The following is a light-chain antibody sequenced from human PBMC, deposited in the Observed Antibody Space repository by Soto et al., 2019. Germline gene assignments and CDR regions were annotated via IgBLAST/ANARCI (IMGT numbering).Light chain of an antibody. CDR2: AAS. J-gene: IGKJ4*01. CDR1: QAISSN. CDR3: HQYYSYPALT. Sequence: AIRMTQSPSSLSAEIGDRVTITCRASQAISSNIAWYQQKPGEAPKFLLYAASALQSGVPSRFSGSGSGTDVSLTIDALQSEDFATYYCHQYYSYPALTFGGGTKVEIK. V-gene: IGKV1-8*01.